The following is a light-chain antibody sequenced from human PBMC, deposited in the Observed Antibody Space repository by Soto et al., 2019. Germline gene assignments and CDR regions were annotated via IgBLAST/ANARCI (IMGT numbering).Light chain of an antibody. CDR3: QQDHDWPPIT. Sequence: EIVMTQSPATLFVSPGERATLSCRASQTVSDDLPWYQQKPGQAPRLLIYGASTRATDIPARFSGGGSGTEFTLTISSLQSEDSAIYYCQQDHDWPPITFGPGTKVNI. V-gene: IGKV3-15*01. CDR1: QTVSDD. CDR2: GAS. J-gene: IGKJ3*01.